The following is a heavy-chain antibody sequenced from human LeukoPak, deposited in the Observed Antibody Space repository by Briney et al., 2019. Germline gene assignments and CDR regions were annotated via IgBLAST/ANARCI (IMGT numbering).Heavy chain of an antibody. J-gene: IGHJ4*02. Sequence: PGGSLRLSCAASGFTFSSYAMHWVRQAPGKGLEWVAVISYDGSNKYYADSVKGRFTISRDNSKNTLYLQMNSLRAEDTAVYYCATGQQLGDIDYWGQGTLVTVSS. D-gene: IGHD6-13*01. CDR3: ATGQQLGDIDY. CDR2: ISYDGSNK. V-gene: IGHV3-30*04. CDR1: GFTFSSYA.